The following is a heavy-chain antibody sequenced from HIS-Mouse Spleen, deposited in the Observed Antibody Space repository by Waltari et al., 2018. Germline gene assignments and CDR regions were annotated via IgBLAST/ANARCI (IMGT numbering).Heavy chain of an antibody. J-gene: IGHJ3*02. V-gene: IGHV4-39*07. CDR3: AKTHQGDAFDI. CDR2: IYYSGST. CDR1: GGSISSSSYY. D-gene: IGHD2-2*01. Sequence: QLQLQESGPGLVKPSETLSLTCTVSGGSISSSSYYWGWIRQPPGKGLEWIGSIYYSGSTYYTPSLKSRVTISVDTSKNQFSLKLSSVTAADTAVYYCAKTHQGDAFDIWGQGTMVTVSS.